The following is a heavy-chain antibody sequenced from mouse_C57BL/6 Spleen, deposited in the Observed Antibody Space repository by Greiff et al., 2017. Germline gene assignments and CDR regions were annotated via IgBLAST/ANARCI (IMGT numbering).Heavy chain of an antibody. CDR1: GFTFSSYG. D-gene: IGHD2-4*01. CDR2: ISSGGSYT. J-gene: IGHJ2*01. V-gene: IGHV5-6*01. CDR3: ARCDYDPFGY. Sequence: EVQGVESGGDLVKPGGSLKLSCAASGFTFSSYGMSWVRQTPDKRLEWVATISSGGSYTYYPDSVKGRFTISRDNAKNTLYLQMSSLKSVDTAMYYCARCDYDPFGYWGQGTTLTVSS.